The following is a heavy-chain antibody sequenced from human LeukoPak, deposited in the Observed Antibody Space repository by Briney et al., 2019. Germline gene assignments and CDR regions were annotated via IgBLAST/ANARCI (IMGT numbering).Heavy chain of an antibody. V-gene: IGHV4-59*01. Sequence: SETLSLTCTVSGGSISSYYWSWIRQPPGKGLEWIGYIYYSGSTNYNPSLKSRVTISVDTSKNQFSLKLSSVTPADTAVYYCASVLVRGVITTWGQGTLVTVSS. D-gene: IGHD3-10*01. CDR3: ASVLVRGVITT. CDR1: GGSISSYY. J-gene: IGHJ4*02. CDR2: IYYSGST.